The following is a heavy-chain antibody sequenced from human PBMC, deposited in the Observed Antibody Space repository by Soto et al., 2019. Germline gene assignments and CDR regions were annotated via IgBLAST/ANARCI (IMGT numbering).Heavy chain of an antibody. CDR3: ARGVVGATNA. D-gene: IGHD1-26*01. V-gene: IGHV3-30-3*01. J-gene: IGHJ5*02. CDR2: ISYDGSNK. Sequence: QVQLVESGGGVVQPGRSLRLSCAASGFTFSSYAMHWVRQAPGKGLEWVAVISYDGSNKYYADSVKGRFTISRDNSKNTLYLQTNSLRAEDTAVYYCARGVVGATNAWGQGTLVTVSS. CDR1: GFTFSSYA.